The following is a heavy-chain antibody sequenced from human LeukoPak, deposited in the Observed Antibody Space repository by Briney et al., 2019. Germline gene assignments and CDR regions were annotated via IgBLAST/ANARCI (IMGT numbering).Heavy chain of an antibody. CDR2: ISGSGGST. CDR3: ATRPQDWSYSPEDY. Sequence: GGSLRLSCAASGFTFSSYAMSWVRQAPGKGLEWVSAISGSGGSTYYADSVKGRFTISRDNSKNTLYLQMNSLRAEDTAVYYCATRPQDWSYSPEDYWGQGTLVTVSS. D-gene: IGHD1-26*01. V-gene: IGHV3-23*01. CDR1: GFTFSSYA. J-gene: IGHJ4*02.